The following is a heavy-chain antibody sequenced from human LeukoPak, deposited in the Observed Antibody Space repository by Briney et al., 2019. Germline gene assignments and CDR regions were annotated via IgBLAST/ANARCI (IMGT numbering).Heavy chain of an antibody. CDR1: GSNFAEYW. CDR2: IYPGDSDT. D-gene: IGHD2-2*01. V-gene: IGHV5-51*01. J-gene: IGHJ4*02. Sequence: GESLKISCKGSGSNFAEYWIGWVRQMPGKGLEWMGIIYPGDSDTRYSPSFQGQVTISADKSISTAYLQWSSLKASDTAMYYCARPLGDYCSRTSCYFGYWGQGTLVTVSS. CDR3: ARPLGDYCSRTSCYFGY.